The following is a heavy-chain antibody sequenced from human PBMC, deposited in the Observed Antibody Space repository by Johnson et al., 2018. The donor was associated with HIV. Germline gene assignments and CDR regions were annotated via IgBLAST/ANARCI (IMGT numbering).Heavy chain of an antibody. CDR3: VRGIVGATVAFDL. D-gene: IGHD1-26*01. J-gene: IGHJ3*01. V-gene: IGHV3-53*01. Sequence: VQLVESGGGLIQPGGSLRLSCAASGFTVSNNYMNWVRQAPGKGLEWVSVFYSRGSTYYADSVKGRFTISRDNSKNTVSLQMNSLRAEDTALYYCVRGIVGATVAFDLWGQGTLVTVSS. CDR1: GFTVSNNY. CDR2: FYSRGST.